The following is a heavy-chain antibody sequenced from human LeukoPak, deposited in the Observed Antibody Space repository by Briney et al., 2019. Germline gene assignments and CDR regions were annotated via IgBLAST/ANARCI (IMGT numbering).Heavy chain of an antibody. CDR3: ARGLWFGELYGDY. D-gene: IGHD3-10*01. V-gene: IGHV3-30-3*01. CDR1: GFTFSSYA. Sequence: GGSLRLSCAASGFTFSSYAMHWVRQAPDKGLEWVAVISYDGSNKYYADSVKGRFTISRDNSKNTLYLQMNSLRAEDTAVYYCARGLWFGELYGDYWGQGTLVTVSS. CDR2: ISYDGSNK. J-gene: IGHJ4*02.